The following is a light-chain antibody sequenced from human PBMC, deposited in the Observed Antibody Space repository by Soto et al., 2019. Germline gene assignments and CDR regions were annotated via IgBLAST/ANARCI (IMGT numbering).Light chain of an antibody. CDR3: QSYDSSLSGSDV. J-gene: IGLJ1*01. V-gene: IGLV1-40*01. Sequence: QLVLTQPPSVSVAPGQRVTISCTGSSSNIGAGYDVHWYQRLPGTAPKVLIYSNNNRPSGVPDRFSGSKSGTSASLAITGLQAEDEADYYCQSYDSSLSGSDVFGTGTKLTVL. CDR1: SSNIGAGYD. CDR2: SNN.